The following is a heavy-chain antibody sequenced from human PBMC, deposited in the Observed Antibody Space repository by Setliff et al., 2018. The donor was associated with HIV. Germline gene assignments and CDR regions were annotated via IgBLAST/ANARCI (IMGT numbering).Heavy chain of an antibody. V-gene: IGHV4-61*09. D-gene: IGHD2-2*01. CDR3: ASLYCSSTSCYDAFDI. Sequence: SETLSLTCTVSGGSISSGSYYWSWIRQPAGKGLEWIGHIYTSGSTNYNPSLKSRVTISVDTSKNQFSLKLRSVTAADTAVYYCASLYCSSTSCYDAFDIWGQGTMVTVSS. J-gene: IGHJ3*02. CDR2: IYTSGST. CDR1: GGSISSGSYY.